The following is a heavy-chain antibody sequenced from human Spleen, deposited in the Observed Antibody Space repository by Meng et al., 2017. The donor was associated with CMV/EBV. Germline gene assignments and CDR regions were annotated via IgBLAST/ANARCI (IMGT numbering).Heavy chain of an antibody. CDR3: ARVAAAGRGMDV. Sequence: GESLTISCAASGFTFSSYWMSWVRQAPGQGLEWVANIKQDGSEKYYVDSVKGRFTISRDNAKNSLYLQMNSLRAEDTAVYYCARVAAAGRGMDVWGQGTTVTVSS. V-gene: IGHV3-7*04. CDR1: GFTFSSYW. J-gene: IGHJ6*02. D-gene: IGHD6-13*01. CDR2: IKQDGSEK.